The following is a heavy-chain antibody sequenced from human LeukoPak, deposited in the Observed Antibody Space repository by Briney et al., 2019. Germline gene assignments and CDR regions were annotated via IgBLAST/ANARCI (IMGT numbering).Heavy chain of an antibody. D-gene: IGHD3-22*01. CDR2: IRGSGGST. CDR1: GFTFSNYA. J-gene: IGHJ4*02. V-gene: IGHV3-23*01. Sequence: GGSLRLSCAVSGFTFSNYAMSWVRQAPGKGLEWVSHIRGSGGSTYYADSVKGRFTISRDNSKNTLYLQVNSLRADDTAVYYCAKGFYYDSSAYFDYWGQGTLVT. CDR3: AKGFYYDSSAYFDY.